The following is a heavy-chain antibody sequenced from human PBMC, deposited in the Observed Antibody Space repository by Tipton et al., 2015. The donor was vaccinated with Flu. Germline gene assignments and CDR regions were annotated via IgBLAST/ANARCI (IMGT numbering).Heavy chain of an antibody. D-gene: IGHD1-26*01. J-gene: IGHJ4*02. V-gene: IGHV4-39*07. CDR3: ARALRGPVGATLGY. Sequence: TLSLTCTVSGGSISSSTYYWGWIRQPPGKGLEWIGRIYYSGSSYYNPSLKSRVTISLDTSKNQFSLNLSSVTAADTAVYYCARALRGPVGATLGYWGQGTLVTVSA. CDR1: GGSISSSTYY. CDR2: IYYSGSS.